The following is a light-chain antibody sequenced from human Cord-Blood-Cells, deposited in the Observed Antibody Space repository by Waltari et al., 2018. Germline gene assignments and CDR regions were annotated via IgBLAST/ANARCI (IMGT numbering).Light chain of an antibody. V-gene: IGLV1-44*01. Sequence: QSVLTQPPSASGTPGHRVTISCSGRSSNIGSHTVNWYQQLPGTAPKLLIYSNNQRPSGVPDRFSGSKSGTSASLAISGLQSEDEADYYCAAWDDSLNGLVFGGGTKLTVL. CDR2: SNN. CDR3: AAWDDSLNGLV. CDR1: SSNIGSHT. J-gene: IGLJ2*01.